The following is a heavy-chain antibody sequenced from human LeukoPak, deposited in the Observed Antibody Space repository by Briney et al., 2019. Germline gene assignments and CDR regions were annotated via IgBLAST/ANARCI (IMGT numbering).Heavy chain of an antibody. J-gene: IGHJ3*02. V-gene: IGHV4-59*11. CDR1: GDSFSSHY. CDR3: ARDLVTVTKGFDI. CDR2: ISHIGRT. D-gene: IGHD4-17*01. Sequence: SETLSLTCAVSGDSFSSHYWTWIRQFLGTGLEWIGYISHIGRTNYNPSLKSRVTISIDTSKNQFSLKLRSVTAADTAVYYCARDLVTVTKGFDIWGQGTMVSVSS.